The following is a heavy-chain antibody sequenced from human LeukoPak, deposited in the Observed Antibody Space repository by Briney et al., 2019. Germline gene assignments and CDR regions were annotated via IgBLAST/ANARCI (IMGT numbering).Heavy chain of an antibody. D-gene: IGHD3-22*01. Sequence: PGGSLRPSCAASGFTFSSFDMHWVRQAPGKGLEWVSGIGTLLDTDYPDSLKGRFTVPRENAKNSVFLQMNNVRAGDAAVYYCVRGRNNNYYDDSGYSPYWGQGTLVTVSS. CDR2: IGTLLDT. CDR3: VRGRNNNYYDDSGYSPY. CDR1: GFTFSSFD. J-gene: IGHJ4*02. V-gene: IGHV3-13*01.